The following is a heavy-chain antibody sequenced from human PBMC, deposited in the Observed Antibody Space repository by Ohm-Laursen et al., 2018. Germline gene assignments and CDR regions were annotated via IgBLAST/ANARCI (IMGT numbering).Heavy chain of an antibody. V-gene: IGHV1-69*02. CDR2: IIPILGIA. CDR3: ARGYYYDSSGYGGGLDY. J-gene: IGHJ4*02. D-gene: IGHD3-22*01. CDR1: GYTFTGYY. Sequence: SVKVSCKASGYTFTGYYMHWVRQAPGQGLEWMGRIIPILGIANYAQKFQGRVTITADKSTSTAYMELSSLRSEDTAVYYCARGYYYDSSGYGGGLDYWGQGTLVTVSS.